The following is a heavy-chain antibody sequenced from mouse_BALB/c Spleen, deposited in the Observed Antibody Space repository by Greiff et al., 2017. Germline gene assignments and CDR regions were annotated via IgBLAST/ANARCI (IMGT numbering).Heavy chain of an antibody. CDR2: ISDGGSYT. D-gene: IGHD2-1*01. Sequence: EVKLMESGGGLVKPGGSLKLSCAASGFTFSDYYMYWVRQTPEKRLEWVATISDGGSYTYYPDSVKGRFTISRDNAKNNLYLQMSSLKSEDTAMYYCARDNGNPGGFAYWGQGTTLTVSS. CDR3: ARDNGNPGGFAY. CDR1: GFTFSDYY. V-gene: IGHV5-4*02. J-gene: IGHJ2*01.